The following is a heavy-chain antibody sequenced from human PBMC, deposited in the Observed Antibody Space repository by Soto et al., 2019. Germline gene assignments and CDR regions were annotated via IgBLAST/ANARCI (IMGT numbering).Heavy chain of an antibody. J-gene: IGHJ4*02. CDR3: ARDPPPPDY. CDR2: ISVYNGNT. CDR1: GYTFASYA. Sequence: QVQLVQSGAEVKKPGASVKVSCKASGYTFASYAISWMRQAPGQGLEWMGWISVYNGNTNYAQKLQGRVTMTTDTSTSTDYMELRSLRSDDTAVYYCARDPPPPDYWGQGTLVTVSS. V-gene: IGHV1-18*01.